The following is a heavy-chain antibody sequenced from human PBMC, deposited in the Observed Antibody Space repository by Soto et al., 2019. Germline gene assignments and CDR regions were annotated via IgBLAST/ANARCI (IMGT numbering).Heavy chain of an antibody. CDR2: ISYSGTT. J-gene: IGHJ4*02. CDR3: AREGRSFDS. Sequence: SETLSLTCSVSGGSMNGYYWTWIRQAPGQGLEWIGYISYSGTTNYNPSLKSRVTISLDTSQNQFSLKLTSVTATDTAVYYCAREGRSFDSWGQGSLVTVSS. CDR1: GGSMNGYY. V-gene: IGHV4-59*01.